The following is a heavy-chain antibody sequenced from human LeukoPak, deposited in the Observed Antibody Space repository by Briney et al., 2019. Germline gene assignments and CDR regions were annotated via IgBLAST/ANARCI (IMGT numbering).Heavy chain of an antibody. V-gene: IGHV4-59*01. Sequence: SETLSLTCTVSGGSISSYYWSWLRQPPGKGLEWIGYIYYSGSTNYNPSLKSRVTISVDTSKNQFSLKLSSVTAADTAVYYCARDIAGDGYNSWFDPWGQGTLVTVSS. CDR1: GGSISSYY. CDR3: ARDIAGDGYNSWFDP. CDR2: IYYSGST. J-gene: IGHJ5*02. D-gene: IGHD5-24*01.